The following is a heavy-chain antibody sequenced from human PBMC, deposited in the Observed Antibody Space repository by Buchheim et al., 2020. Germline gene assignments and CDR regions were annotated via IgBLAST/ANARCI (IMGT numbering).Heavy chain of an antibody. Sequence: EVQLLESGGGLVQPGGSLRLSCAASGFTFSSYAMSWVRQAPGKGLEWVSAISGSGGSTYYADSVKGRFTISRDNSKNTLYLQMNSLRAEDTAVYYCAKDSKCGFLVRGTSCYIDYWGQGTL. CDR2: ISGSGGST. CDR1: GFTFSSYA. V-gene: IGHV3-23*01. D-gene: IGHD2-2*02. CDR3: AKDSKCGFLVRGTSCYIDY. J-gene: IGHJ4*02.